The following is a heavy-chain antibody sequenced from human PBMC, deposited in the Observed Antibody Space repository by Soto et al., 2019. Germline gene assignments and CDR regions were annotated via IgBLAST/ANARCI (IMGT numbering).Heavy chain of an antibody. CDR2: FDPEDGET. D-gene: IGHD6-13*01. J-gene: IGHJ4*02. Sequence: ASVKVSCKVSGYTLTELSMHWVRQAPGKGLEWMGGFDPEDGETIYAQKFQGRVTMTEDTSTDTAYMELSSLRSEDTAVYYCATSLLGADPYYFDYWGQGTLFIVSS. CDR1: GYTLTELS. V-gene: IGHV1-24*01. CDR3: ATSLLGADPYYFDY.